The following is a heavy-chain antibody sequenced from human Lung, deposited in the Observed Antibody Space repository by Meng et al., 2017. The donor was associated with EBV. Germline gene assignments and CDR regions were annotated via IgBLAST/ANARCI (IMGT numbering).Heavy chain of an antibody. CDR1: GGSISSFYY. J-gene: IGHJ5*02. CDR3: ATTTVRGVNWIDP. Sequence: QLQLPESGPGQVKPSETLSLTCTVSGGSISSFYYWGWIRQHPGKGLEWIGYIYYSGSTYYNPSLKSRVTISVDTSKNQFSLNLTFVTAADTAVYYCATTTVRGVNWIDPWGQGTLVTVSS. V-gene: IGHV4-31*03. D-gene: IGHD3-10*01. CDR2: IYYSGST.